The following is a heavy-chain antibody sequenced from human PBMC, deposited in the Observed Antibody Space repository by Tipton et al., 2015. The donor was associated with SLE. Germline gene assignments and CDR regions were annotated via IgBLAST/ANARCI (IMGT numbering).Heavy chain of an antibody. CDR2: IFYSGTT. CDR3: ARHYAITFDY. D-gene: IGHD2-2*01. Sequence: LRLSCTVSGVSISSYYWSWIRQPPGKGLEWIAFIFYSGTTSYNPSLKSRVTISGDTSKNQLSLKLSSVTAADTAVYYCARHYAITFDYWGQGTLVTVSS. V-gene: IGHV4-59*08. CDR1: GVSISSYY. J-gene: IGHJ4*02.